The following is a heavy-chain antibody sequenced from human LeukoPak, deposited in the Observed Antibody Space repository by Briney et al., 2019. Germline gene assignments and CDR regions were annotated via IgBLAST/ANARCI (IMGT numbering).Heavy chain of an antibody. Sequence: SQTLSLTCAISGDSVSSKSAAWHWIRQSPSRGLEWLGRTYYRSKWYNDYAVSVKSRITINPDTSKNQFSLQLNSVTPEDTAVYYCARDNYPIAGSFDPWGQGTLVTVSS. CDR2: TYYRSKWYN. V-gene: IGHV6-1*01. D-gene: IGHD6-13*01. CDR1: GDSVSSKSAA. CDR3: ARDNYPIAGSFDP. J-gene: IGHJ5*02.